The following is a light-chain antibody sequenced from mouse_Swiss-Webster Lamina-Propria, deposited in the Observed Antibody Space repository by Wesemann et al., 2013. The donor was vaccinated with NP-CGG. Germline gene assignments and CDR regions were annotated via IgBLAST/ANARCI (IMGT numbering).Light chain of an antibody. CDR3: QQYSSYPT. CDR2: SAS. Sequence: DIVMTQSHKFMSTSVGDRVSITCKASQDVSTAVAWYQQKPGQSPKLLIYSASNRYTGVPDRFTGSGSGTDFTLTISNMQSEDLADYFCQQYSSYPTFGAGTKLELK. J-gene: IGKJ5*01. V-gene: IGKV6-13*01. CDR1: QDVSTA.